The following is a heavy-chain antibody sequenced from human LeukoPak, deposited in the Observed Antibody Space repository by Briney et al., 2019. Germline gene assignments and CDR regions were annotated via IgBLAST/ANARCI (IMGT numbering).Heavy chain of an antibody. CDR3: AKDSFYYYDSSGSYNWFDP. D-gene: IGHD3-22*01. CDR1: GFTFSSYA. J-gene: IGHJ5*02. Sequence: PGGSLRLSCAASGFTFSSYAMSWVRQAPGKGLEWVSAISGSGGSTYYADSVKGRFTISRDNSKNTLYLQMNSLSAEDTAVYYCAKDSFYYYDSSGSYNWFDPWGQGTLVTVSS. CDR2: ISGSGGST. V-gene: IGHV3-23*01.